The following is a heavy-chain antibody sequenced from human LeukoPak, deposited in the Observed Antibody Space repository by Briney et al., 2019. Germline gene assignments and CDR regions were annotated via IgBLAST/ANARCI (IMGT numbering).Heavy chain of an antibody. CDR2: TYGDGST. CDR3: VSYY. CDR1: GFTVSGKY. Sequence: PGGSLRLSCAASGFTVSGKYMSWVRQAPGKGLEWVSITYGDGSTYYAESVKGRFTVSRDNSKSTLYLQMSSLRAEETAVYYCVSYYWGQGTLVSVSS. J-gene: IGHJ4*02. V-gene: IGHV3-66*01.